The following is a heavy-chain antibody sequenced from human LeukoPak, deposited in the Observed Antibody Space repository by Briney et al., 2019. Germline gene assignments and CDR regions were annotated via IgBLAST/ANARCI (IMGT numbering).Heavy chain of an antibody. D-gene: IGHD2-8*01. CDR1: GFTFSSYA. CDR3: ARGRYCTNGICYNSDY. J-gene: IGHJ4*02. Sequence: GGSLRLSCAASGFTFSSYAMSWVRQAPGKGLEWVSDISASGGSTYHADPVKGRFTISRDNSNDTLYLQMNSLKAEDTAVYYCARGRYCTNGICYNSDYWGQGTLVTVSS. CDR2: ISASGGST. V-gene: IGHV3-23*01.